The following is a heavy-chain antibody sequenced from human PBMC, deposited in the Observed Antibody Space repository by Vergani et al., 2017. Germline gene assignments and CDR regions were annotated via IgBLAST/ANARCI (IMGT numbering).Heavy chain of an antibody. CDR3: ARDSYWRSSGGLWDY. Sequence: EVQLLESGGGLVQPGGSRRLSCAGAGFTFDTYTMAYVRQAPGKGLEWVATISSGGGDIFYADSVKGRFTISRDNSKNTLFLQMNSLKDEDTAVYYCARDSYWRSSGGLWDYWGQGTLVTVSS. D-gene: IGHD6-6*01. J-gene: IGHJ4*02. V-gene: IGHV3-23*01. CDR2: ISSGGGDI. CDR1: GFTFDTYT.